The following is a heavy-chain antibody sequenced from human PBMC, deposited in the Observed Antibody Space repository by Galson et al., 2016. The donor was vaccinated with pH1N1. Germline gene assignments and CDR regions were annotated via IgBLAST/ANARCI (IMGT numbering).Heavy chain of an antibody. V-gene: IGHV3-11*01. CDR3: GREHFVWAFYV. J-gene: IGHJ3*01. D-gene: IGHD3-3*02. Sequence: SLRLSCAASGFPFSHYYMGWIRQAPGKGLEWISYISGSDTTIYYADSVRGRFTISRDNAQNSLYLHMNSLRAEDTAVYYCGREHFVWAFYVWGQGTMVTVSP. CDR2: ISGSDTTI. CDR1: GFPFSHYY.